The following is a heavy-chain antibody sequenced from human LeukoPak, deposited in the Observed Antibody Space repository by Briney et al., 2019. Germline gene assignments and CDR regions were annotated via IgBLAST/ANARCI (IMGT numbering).Heavy chain of an antibody. CDR3: AKDLYYYDSSGPRPFDY. CDR1: GFTVSSNY. D-gene: IGHD3-22*01. V-gene: IGHV3-66*01. Sequence: PGGSLRLSCAASGFTVSSNYMSWVRQAPGKGLEWVSVIYSGGSTYYADSVKGRFTISRDNSKNTLYLQMNSLRAEDTAVYYCAKDLYYYDSSGPRPFDYWGQGTLVTVSS. CDR2: IYSGGST. J-gene: IGHJ4*02.